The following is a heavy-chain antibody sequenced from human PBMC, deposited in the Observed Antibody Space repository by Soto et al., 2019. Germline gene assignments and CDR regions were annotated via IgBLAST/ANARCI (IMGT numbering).Heavy chain of an antibody. Sequence: ASVKVSCKASGGTFSSYTISWVRQAPGQGLEWMGRIIPILGIANYAQKFQGRVTITADKSTSTAYMELCSLRSEDTAVYYCAIPDPDIVATTGGHWFDPWGQGTLVTVSS. CDR2: IIPILGIA. CDR1: GGTFSSYT. CDR3: AIPDPDIVATTGGHWFDP. J-gene: IGHJ5*02. V-gene: IGHV1-69*02. D-gene: IGHD5-12*01.